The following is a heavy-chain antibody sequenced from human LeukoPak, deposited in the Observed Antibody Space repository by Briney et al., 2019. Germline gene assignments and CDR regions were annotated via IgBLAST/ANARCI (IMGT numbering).Heavy chain of an antibody. Sequence: PGGSLRLSCAASGFTFSSYGMHWVRQAPGKGLEWVAVIWYDGSNKYYADSVKGRFTTSRDNSKNTLYLQMNSLRAEDTAVYYCARDHYSSSWLDAFDIWGQGTMVTVSS. J-gene: IGHJ3*02. D-gene: IGHD6-13*01. CDR2: IWYDGSNK. V-gene: IGHV3-33*01. CDR3: ARDHYSSSWLDAFDI. CDR1: GFTFSSYG.